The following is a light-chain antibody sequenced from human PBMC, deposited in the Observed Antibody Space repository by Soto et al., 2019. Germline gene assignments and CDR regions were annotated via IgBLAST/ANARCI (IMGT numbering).Light chain of an antibody. J-gene: IGKJ4*01. CDR3: QQTYSTFVS. CDR2: DAS. CDR1: QTISTF. V-gene: IGKV1-39*01. Sequence: IPLTQSPPYLFASVGGSVNILCLSSQTISTFLHWFHQKPGKAPNLPSYDASSVQRGVPSRSSGSGSETDFTLTISSLQPEQFATYYCQQTYSTFVSFGGGTKVDIK.